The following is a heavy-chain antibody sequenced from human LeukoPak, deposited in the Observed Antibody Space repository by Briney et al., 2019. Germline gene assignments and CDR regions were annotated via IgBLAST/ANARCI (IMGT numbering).Heavy chain of an antibody. V-gene: IGHV3-48*01. CDR3: ARGVNLGGFDY. Sequence: GGSLRLSCVASGFTFSDFSLNWVRQAPGKGLEWISYIGSAIYYADSVKGRFTISRDNAKNSLYLQMNSLRAGDTAVYYCARGVNLGGFDYWGQGTLVTVSS. CDR2: IGSAI. J-gene: IGHJ4*02. D-gene: IGHD3-16*01. CDR1: GFTFSDFS.